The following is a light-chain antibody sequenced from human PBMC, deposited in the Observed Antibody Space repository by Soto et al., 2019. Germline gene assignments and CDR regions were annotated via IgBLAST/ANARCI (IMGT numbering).Light chain of an antibody. J-gene: IGLJ1*01. Sequence: QAVVTQPPSVSGAPGQRVTISCTGSRSNIGAHYPVHWYLHLPGRAPKVLIYSNSNRPSGVPDRFSGSKSGTSASLAITGLQADDEADYYCQSYDSTLSGYVFGTGTKLTVL. CDR1: RSNIGAHYP. V-gene: IGLV1-40*01. CDR3: QSYDSTLSGYV. CDR2: SNS.